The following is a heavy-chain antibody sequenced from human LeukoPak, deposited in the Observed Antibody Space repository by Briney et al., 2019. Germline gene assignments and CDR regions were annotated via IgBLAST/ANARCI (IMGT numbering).Heavy chain of an antibody. Sequence: GGSLRLSCAASGFTLSNAWMNWVRQAPGKGLEWVANINQDGSEKYYVDSVKGRFTISRDNAKNSLYLQLNSLRAEDTAVYYCAKDLFAAAGLGDAFDIWGQGTMVTVSS. CDR3: AKDLFAAAGLGDAFDI. CDR2: INQDGSEK. V-gene: IGHV3-7*01. CDR1: GFTLSNAW. J-gene: IGHJ3*02. D-gene: IGHD6-13*01.